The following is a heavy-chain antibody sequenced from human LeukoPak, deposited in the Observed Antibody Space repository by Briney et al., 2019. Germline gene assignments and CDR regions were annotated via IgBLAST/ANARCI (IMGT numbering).Heavy chain of an antibody. V-gene: IGHV3-21*01. J-gene: IGHJ6*03. D-gene: IGHD1-7*01. CDR3: ARHLTGTTYNYYYYYMDV. CDR1: GFTFSRYN. Sequence: GSLRLSCAASGFTFSRYNFNWVRQAPGKGLEWVSSISSSNTYIYYADSVKGRFTISRDNAKNSLYLQMNSLRAEDTAAYYCARHLTGTTYNYYYYYMDVWGKGTTVTVSS. CDR2: ISSSNTYI.